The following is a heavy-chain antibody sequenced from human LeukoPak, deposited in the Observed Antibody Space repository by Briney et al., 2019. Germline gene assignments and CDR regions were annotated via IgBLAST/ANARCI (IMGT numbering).Heavy chain of an antibody. V-gene: IGHV3-11*06. Sequence: GGSLRLSCAASGFRVSGYDLNWIRQAPGKGLEWIAYISISSSNIHYADSVRGRFTISRDNANNSLYLQLSSLRVEDTAVYYCAREYYGVIFSHYLDVWGKGTTVTVSS. D-gene: IGHD3-9*01. CDR1: GFRVSGYD. J-gene: IGHJ6*04. CDR2: ISISSSNI. CDR3: AREYYGVIFSHYLDV.